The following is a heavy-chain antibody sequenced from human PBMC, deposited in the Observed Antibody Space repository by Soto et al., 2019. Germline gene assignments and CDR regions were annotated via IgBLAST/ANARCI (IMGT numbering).Heavy chain of an antibody. D-gene: IGHD2-2*01. CDR3: AGDVTTCNAFDF. CDR2: TLYRSKWYN. CDR1: GDSVSSTSAA. J-gene: IGHJ4*02. V-gene: IGHV6-1*01. Sequence: PSQTLSLTCAISGDSVSSTSAAWNWVRQSPSRGLEWLGRTLYRSKWYNDFALSVKSRIAINPDTSKNQFSLQLKSVTPEDTAVYFCAGDVTTCNAFDFWGQGTLVTVSS.